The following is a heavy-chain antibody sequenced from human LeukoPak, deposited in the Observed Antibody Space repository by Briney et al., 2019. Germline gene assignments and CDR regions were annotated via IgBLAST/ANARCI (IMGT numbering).Heavy chain of an antibody. J-gene: IGHJ4*02. CDR2: INHSGST. D-gene: IGHD3-10*01. CDR1: GGSFSGYY. Sequence: PSETLSLTCAVYGGSFSGYYWSWIRQPPGKGLGWIGEINHSGSTNYNPSLKSRVTISVDTSKDQFSLKLSSVTAADTAVYYCAKDPGLVWFGELFYFDYWGQGTLVTVSS. V-gene: IGHV4-34*01. CDR3: AKDPGLVWFGELFYFDY.